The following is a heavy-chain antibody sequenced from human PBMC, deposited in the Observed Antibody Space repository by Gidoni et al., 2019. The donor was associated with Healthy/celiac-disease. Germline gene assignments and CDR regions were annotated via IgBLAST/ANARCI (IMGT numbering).Heavy chain of an antibody. CDR2: INPNSGGT. J-gene: IGHJ6*02. CDR1: RYPFTGYY. V-gene: IGHV1-2*02. CDR3: VGDIVVVPAATMDV. Sequence: QVQLVQSGAEVKKAGAAVKVSCKASRYPFTGYYMHWVRQAPGQGREWMGWINPNSGGTNYAQKFQGRVTMTSDTSISTAYMELSRLRSDDTAVYYCVGDIVVVPAATMDVWGQGTTVTVSS. D-gene: IGHD2-2*01.